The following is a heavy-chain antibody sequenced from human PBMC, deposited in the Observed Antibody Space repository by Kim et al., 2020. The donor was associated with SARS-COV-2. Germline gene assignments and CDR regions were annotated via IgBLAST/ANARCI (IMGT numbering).Heavy chain of an antibody. CDR3: ARAEVSGWYDY. CDR2: INSDGSST. D-gene: IGHD6-19*01. Sequence: GGSLRLSCAASGFTFSSYWMHWVRQAPGKGLVWVSRINSDGSSTSYADSVKGRFTISRDNAKNTLYLQMNSLRAEDTAVYYCARAEVSGWYDYWGQGTLVTVSS. J-gene: IGHJ4*02. V-gene: IGHV3-74*01. CDR1: GFTFSSYW.